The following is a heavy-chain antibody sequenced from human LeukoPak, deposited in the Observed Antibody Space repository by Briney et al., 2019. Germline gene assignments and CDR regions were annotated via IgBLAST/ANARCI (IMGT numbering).Heavy chain of an antibody. CDR2: INSDGSST. V-gene: IGHV3-74*01. CDR3: ARGVDVLEMATIKALYYFDY. D-gene: IGHD5-12*01. CDR1: GFTFSSYW. Sequence: PGGSLRLSCAASGFTFSSYWMHWVRQAPGKGLVWVSRINSDGSSTSYADSVKGRFTISRDNAKNTLYLQMNSLRAEDTAVYYCARGVDVLEMATIKALYYFDYWGQGTLVTVSS. J-gene: IGHJ4*02.